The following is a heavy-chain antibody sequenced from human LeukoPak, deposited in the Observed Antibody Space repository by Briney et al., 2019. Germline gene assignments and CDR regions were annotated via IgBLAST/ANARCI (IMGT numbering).Heavy chain of an antibody. CDR2: IYWDDDK. Sequence: SGPTLVKPTQTLTLTCTFSGFSLSTSGVGVGWIRQPPGKALEWLALIYWDDDKRYSPSLKSRLTITKDTSKNQVVLTMTNMDPVDTATYYCAHTSYYDSSGVFDYWGQGTLVTVSS. CDR1: GFSLSTSGVG. V-gene: IGHV2-5*02. D-gene: IGHD3-22*01. CDR3: AHTSYYDSSGVFDY. J-gene: IGHJ4*02.